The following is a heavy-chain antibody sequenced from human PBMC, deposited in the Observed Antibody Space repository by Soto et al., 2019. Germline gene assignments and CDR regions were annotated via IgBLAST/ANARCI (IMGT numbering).Heavy chain of an antibody. CDR1: GFTFSRYP. J-gene: IGHJ4*02. Sequence: QVQLVESGGGVVQPGRSLRLSCAGSGFTFSRYPMHWVRQAPGKGLEWVALISYDGSNKYYADSVKGRFTISRDNSKNTLYLQVNSLRADDTAVYYCARTQNWYFDNWGQGTLVTVSS. V-gene: IGHV3-30-3*01. D-gene: IGHD1-1*01. CDR2: ISYDGSNK. CDR3: ARTQNWYFDN.